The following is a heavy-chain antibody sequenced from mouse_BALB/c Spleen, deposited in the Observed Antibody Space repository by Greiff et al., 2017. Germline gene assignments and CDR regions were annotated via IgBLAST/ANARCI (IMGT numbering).Heavy chain of an antibody. D-gene: IGHD1-2*01. CDR3: TLLRLEVYYFDY. V-gene: IGHV1-5*01. CDR1: GYTFTSYW. J-gene: IGHJ2*01. Sequence: EVQLQQSGTVLARPGASVKMSCKASGYTFTSYWMHWVKQRPGQGLEWIGAIYPGNSDTSYNQKFKGKAKLTAVTSTSTAYMELSSLTNEDSAVYYCTLLRLEVYYFDYWGQGTTLTVSS. CDR2: IYPGNSDT.